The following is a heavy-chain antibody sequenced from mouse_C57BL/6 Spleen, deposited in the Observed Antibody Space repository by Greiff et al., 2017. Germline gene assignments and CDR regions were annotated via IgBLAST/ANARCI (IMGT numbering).Heavy chain of an antibody. J-gene: IGHJ3*01. CDR3: TSPLSH. CDR2: IDPETGGT. D-gene: IGHD1-1*01. V-gene: IGHV1-15*01. Sequence: QVQLQQSGAELVRPGASVTLSCKASGYTFTDYEMHWVKQTPVHGLGWIGAIDPETGGTAYNQKFKGKAILTADKSSSTAYMELRSLTSEDSAVYYCTSPLSHWGQGTLVTVSA. CDR1: GYTFTDYE.